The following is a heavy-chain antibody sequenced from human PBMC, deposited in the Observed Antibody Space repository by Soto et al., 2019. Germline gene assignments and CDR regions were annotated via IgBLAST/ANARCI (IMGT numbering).Heavy chain of an antibody. Sequence: SETLSLTCAVYGGSFSGYYWSWIRQPPGKGLEWIGEINHSGSTNYNPSLKSRFTISVDTSKNQFSLKLSSVTAADTAVYYCARGTYYYGSGSYLPRHYYYYMDVWGKGTTVTVSS. V-gene: IGHV4-34*01. D-gene: IGHD3-10*01. CDR2: INHSGST. CDR1: GGSFSGYY. J-gene: IGHJ6*03. CDR3: ARGTYYYGSGSYLPRHYYYYMDV.